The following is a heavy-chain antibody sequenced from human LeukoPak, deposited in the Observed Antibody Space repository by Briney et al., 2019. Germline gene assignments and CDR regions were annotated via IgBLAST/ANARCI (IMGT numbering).Heavy chain of an antibody. V-gene: IGHV4-59*01. CDR3: AKIRFPTGGTYVDY. Sequence: PSETLSLTCTVSGDSISNYYWTWIRQPPGKGLEWIGYIYYSGSTNYNPSLKSRVTISVDTSKNQFSLKLSSVTAADTATYYCAKIRFPTGGTYVDYWGQGTLVTVSS. CDR1: GDSISNYY. J-gene: IGHJ4*02. CDR2: IYYSGST. D-gene: IGHD1-26*01.